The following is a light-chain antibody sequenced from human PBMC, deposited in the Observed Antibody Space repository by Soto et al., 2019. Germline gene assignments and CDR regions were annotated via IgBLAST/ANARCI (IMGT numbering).Light chain of an antibody. V-gene: IGKV1-5*01. CDR3: QCYNSYSWT. CDR1: QSISGY. Sequence: DIQMTQSPSTLSASVGDTVTITCRASQSISGYLAWYQQKTGKAPKLLMHDASSLEGGVPSRFSGSGSGTEFTLTISSLQPDDFATYYCQCYNSYSWTFGQGTKVDIK. CDR2: DAS. J-gene: IGKJ1*01.